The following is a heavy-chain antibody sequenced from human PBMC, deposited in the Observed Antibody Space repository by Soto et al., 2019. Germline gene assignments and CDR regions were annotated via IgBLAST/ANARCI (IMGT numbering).Heavy chain of an antibody. Sequence: QVQLVQSGAEVRKPGASVKLSCKTSGHSFTTYYIHWVRQAPGQGLEWMGVVSPSRGSTNYAQKFQGRRTLTSDTSTSTVYMELSSLISDDTAVFYCAHALGYSSGFDPWGQGALVTVSS. CDR3: AHALGYSSGFDP. CDR1: GHSFTTYY. V-gene: IGHV1-46*01. J-gene: IGHJ5*02. D-gene: IGHD5-18*01. CDR2: VSPSRGST.